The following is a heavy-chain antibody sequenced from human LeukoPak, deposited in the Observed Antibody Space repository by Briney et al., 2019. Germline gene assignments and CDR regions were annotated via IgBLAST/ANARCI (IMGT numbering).Heavy chain of an antibody. V-gene: IGHV4-39*01. CDR3: ARTFLTGNYAY. D-gene: IGHD3-9*01. CDR2: IYYSGST. J-gene: IGHJ4*02. CDR1: GGSISSSSYY. Sequence: SETLSLTCTVSGGSISSSSYYWGWIRQPPGKGLEWIGSIYYSGSTYYNPSLKRRVTISVDTSKNQFSLRLSSVTAADTAVYYCARTFLTGNYAYWGQGTLVTVSS.